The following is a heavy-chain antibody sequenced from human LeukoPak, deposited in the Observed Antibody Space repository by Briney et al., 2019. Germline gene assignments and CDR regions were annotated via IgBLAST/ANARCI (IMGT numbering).Heavy chain of an antibody. J-gene: IGHJ4*02. V-gene: IGHV3-23*01. CDR1: GFSFSSYG. Sequence: GGSLRLSCAASGFSFSSYGMHWVGQGPGKGLEWVSSTNGGGDYTYYADSVRGRFSISRDNSDNTLYLQMSSLRADDTAVYYCSKGANIGGDYGVFDYWGQGTLVTVSS. D-gene: IGHD4-17*01. CDR3: SKGANIGGDYGVFDY. CDR2: TNGGGDYT.